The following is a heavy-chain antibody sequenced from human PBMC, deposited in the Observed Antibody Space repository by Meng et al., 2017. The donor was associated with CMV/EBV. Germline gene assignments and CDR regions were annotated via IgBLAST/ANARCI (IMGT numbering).Heavy chain of an antibody. CDR3: ARGGNWFDP. V-gene: IGHV4-34*01. Sequence: QVQLQQWGAVLLKPSETRSLTCAVYGGCFSGYYWSWIRQPPGKGLEWIGEINHSGSTNYNPSLKSLVTISVDTSKNQFSLKLSSVTAADTAVYYCARGGNWFDPWGQGTLVTVSS. CDR1: GGCFSGYY. J-gene: IGHJ5*02. CDR2: INHSGST.